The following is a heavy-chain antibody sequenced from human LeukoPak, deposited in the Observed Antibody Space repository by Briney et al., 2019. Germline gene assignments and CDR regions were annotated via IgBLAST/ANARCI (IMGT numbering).Heavy chain of an antibody. Sequence: SETLSLTCTVSGGSISSSSYYWGWIRQPPGKGLEWIGSIYYSGSTYYNPSLKSRVTISVDTSKNQFSLKLSSVTAADTAVYYCARVLRGSSWSNSYFDYWGQGTLVTVSS. J-gene: IGHJ4*02. CDR1: GGSISSSSYY. CDR3: ARVLRGSSWSNSYFDY. V-gene: IGHV4-39*07. D-gene: IGHD6-13*01. CDR2: IYYSGST.